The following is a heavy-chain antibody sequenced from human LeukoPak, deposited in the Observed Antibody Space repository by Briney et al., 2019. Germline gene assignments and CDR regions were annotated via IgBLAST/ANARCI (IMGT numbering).Heavy chain of an antibody. V-gene: IGHV3-23*01. Sequence: GGSLRLSXAASGFTFSSYAMSWVSQAPGKGLEWVSAISGSGGSTYYADSVKGRYTISRDNSKNTLYLQMNSLRAEDTAVYYCAKSGWLRLDYWGQGTLVTVSS. CDR2: ISGSGGST. D-gene: IGHD5-12*01. J-gene: IGHJ4*02. CDR1: GFTFSSYA. CDR3: AKSGWLRLDY.